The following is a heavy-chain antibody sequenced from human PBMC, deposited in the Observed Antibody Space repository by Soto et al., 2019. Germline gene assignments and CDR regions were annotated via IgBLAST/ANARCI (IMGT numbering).Heavy chain of an antibody. Sequence: QVQLQESGPGLVKPSQTLSLTCTXXXGSISXXXXXXXXXXXXXXKGLEWIGYIYYSGSTYYNPSLKSRVTISVDTSKNQFSLKLSSVTAADTAVYYCARGQDDNWFDPWGQGTLVTVSS. V-gene: IGHV4-30-4*01. CDR1: XGSISXXXXX. CDR2: IYYSGST. D-gene: IGHD2-15*01. J-gene: IGHJ5*02. CDR3: ARGQDDNWFDP.